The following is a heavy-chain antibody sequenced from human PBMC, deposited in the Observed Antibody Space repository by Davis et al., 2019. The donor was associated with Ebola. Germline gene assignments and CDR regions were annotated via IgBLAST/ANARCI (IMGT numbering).Heavy chain of an antibody. CDR3: AKGSVTIFGVAPDYYGMDV. J-gene: IGHJ6*04. CDR1: GFTFSSYG. D-gene: IGHD3-3*01. V-gene: IGHV3-30*18. Sequence: GGSLRLFCAASGFTFSSYGMHWVRQAPGKGLEWVAVISYDGSNKYYADSVKGRFTISRDNSKNTRYLQMNSLRAEDTAVYYCAKGSVTIFGVAPDYYGMDVWGKGTTVTVSS. CDR2: ISYDGSNK.